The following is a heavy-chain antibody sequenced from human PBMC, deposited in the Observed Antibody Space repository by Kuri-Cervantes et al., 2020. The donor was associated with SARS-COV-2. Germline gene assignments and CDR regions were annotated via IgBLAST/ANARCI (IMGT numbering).Heavy chain of an antibody. Sequence: GESLKIACAASGFTFRTYGMHWVRQAPGKGLAWVALISYDEVNKYYADSVKGRFSISRDNSRNTLYLQMNSLRTEDTAVYYCAGFPEWELLPFDIWGQGTMVTDSS. V-gene: IGHV3-30*03. CDR1: GFTFRTYG. J-gene: IGHJ3*02. CDR3: AGFPEWELLPFDI. CDR2: ISYDEVNK. D-gene: IGHD1-26*01.